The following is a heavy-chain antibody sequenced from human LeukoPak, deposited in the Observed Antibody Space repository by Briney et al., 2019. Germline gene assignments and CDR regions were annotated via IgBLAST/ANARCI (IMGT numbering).Heavy chain of an antibody. CDR1: GGSISSYY. CDR3: ARAPVLGVDAFDI. Sequence: SETLSLTCTVSGGSISSYYWSWIRQPPGKGLEWIGSIYYSGSTYYNPSLKSRVTISVDTSKNQFSLKLSSVTAADTAVYYCARAPVLGVDAFDIWGQGTMVTVSS. V-gene: IGHV4-39*01. D-gene: IGHD2-8*02. J-gene: IGHJ3*02. CDR2: IYYSGST.